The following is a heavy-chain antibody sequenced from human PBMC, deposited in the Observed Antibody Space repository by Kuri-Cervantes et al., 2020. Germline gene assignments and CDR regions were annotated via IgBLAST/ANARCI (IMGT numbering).Heavy chain of an antibody. D-gene: IGHD3-22*01. CDR1: GGSISSYY. Sequence: SETLSLTCTVSGGSISSYYWSWIRQPPGKGLEWIGYIYYSGSTNYNPSLKSRVTISVDTSKNQFSLNLFSVTAADTAVYYCARDSNRHYADRSGYFSTTSYYLDHWGQGIPVTVSS. CDR3: ARDSNRHYADRSGYFSTTSYYLDH. J-gene: IGHJ4*02. CDR2: IYYSGST. V-gene: IGHV4-59*01.